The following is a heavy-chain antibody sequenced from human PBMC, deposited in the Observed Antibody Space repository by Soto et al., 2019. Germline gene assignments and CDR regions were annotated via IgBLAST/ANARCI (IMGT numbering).Heavy chain of an antibody. CDR1: GFTFSNAW. V-gene: IGHV3-15*01. CDR2: IKSKTDGGTT. Sequence: GGSLRLSCAASGFTFSNAWMSWVRQAPGKGLEWVGRIKSKTDGGTTDYAAPVKGRFTISRDDSKNALYLQMNSLKTEDTAVYYCSLTDFWSGYSYYYYYGMDVWGQGTTVTVSS. CDR3: SLTDFWSGYSYYYYYGMDV. J-gene: IGHJ6*02. D-gene: IGHD3-3*01.